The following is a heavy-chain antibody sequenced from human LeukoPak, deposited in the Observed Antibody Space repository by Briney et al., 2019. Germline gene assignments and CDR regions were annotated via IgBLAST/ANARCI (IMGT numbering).Heavy chain of an antibody. CDR1: GYTFTDYY. CDR3: ARQASSAWFPDY. Sequence: ASAKVSCKASGYTFTDYYIHWVRQAPGRGFEWMGWLNPDTGGAHYGQKFLGRVTMTRDTSITTVYMELTWLTSDDTAVYHCARQASSAWFPDYWGQGTLVTVSS. D-gene: IGHD6-19*01. J-gene: IGHJ4*02. CDR2: LNPDTGGA. V-gene: IGHV1-2*02.